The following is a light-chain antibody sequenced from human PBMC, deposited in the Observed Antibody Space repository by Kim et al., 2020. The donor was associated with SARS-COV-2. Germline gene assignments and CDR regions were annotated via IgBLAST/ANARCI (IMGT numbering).Light chain of an antibody. CDR3: HQYNDWPPGDT. Sequence: SPRESATLSCRASQSVSNNLAWYQLKPGQAPRLLIYGASTRATGTPARFSGSGSGTDFTLTVSSLQSEDFAVYYCHQYNDWPPGDTFGQGTKLEIK. V-gene: IGKV3-15*01. CDR2: GAS. CDR1: QSVSNN. J-gene: IGKJ2*01.